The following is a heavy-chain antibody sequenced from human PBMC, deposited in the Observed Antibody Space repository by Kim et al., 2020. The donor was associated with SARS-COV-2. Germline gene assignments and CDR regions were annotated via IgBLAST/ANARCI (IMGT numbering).Heavy chain of an antibody. CDR3: ARHLDATN. CDR1: GDSISSYY. Sequence: SETLSLTCTVSGDSISSYYWSWIRQPPGKGLEWIGYIYNSGSTNYNPSLKSRVTISADTSKNQFSLNLNSVTAADTAVYYCARHLDATNWGQGTLVTVSS. CDR2: IYNSGST. D-gene: IGHD5-12*01. V-gene: IGHV4-59*08. J-gene: IGHJ4*02.